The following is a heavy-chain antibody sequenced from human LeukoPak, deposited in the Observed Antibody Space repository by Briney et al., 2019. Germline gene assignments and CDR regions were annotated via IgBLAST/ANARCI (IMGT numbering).Heavy chain of an antibody. Sequence: SVKVSCKASGGTFSSYDISWVRQAPGQGLEWMGGIIPIFGTANYAQKFQGRVTITADESTSTAYMELSSLRSEDTAVYYCANRRRASRGYGMDVWGQGITVAVSS. V-gene: IGHV1-69*13. D-gene: IGHD1-1*01. CDR1: GGTFSSYD. J-gene: IGHJ6*02. CDR2: IIPIFGTA. CDR3: ANRRRASRGYGMDV.